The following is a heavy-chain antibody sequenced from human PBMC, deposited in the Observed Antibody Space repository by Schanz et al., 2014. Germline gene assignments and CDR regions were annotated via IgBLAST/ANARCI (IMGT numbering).Heavy chain of an antibody. V-gene: IGHV3-48*01. J-gene: IGHJ6*02. CDR1: GFTFSSYS. CDR2: ISSSSSTR. D-gene: IGHD2-15*01. Sequence: EVQLVESGGGLVQPGGSLRLSCAASGFTFSSYSMNWVRQAPGKGLEWVSYISSSSSTRYYADSVKGRFTISRDNAKNSLFLQMNSLRAEDTAVYYCARDFLLEQLGYSHYYYAMGVWGQGTTVTVSS. CDR3: ARDFLLEQLGYSHYYYAMGV.